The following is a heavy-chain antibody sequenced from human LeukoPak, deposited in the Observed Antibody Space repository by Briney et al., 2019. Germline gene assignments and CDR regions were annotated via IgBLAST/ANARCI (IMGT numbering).Heavy chain of an antibody. D-gene: IGHD6-13*01. CDR3: AKVAPAGTYFDS. Sequence: GGSLRLSCAASGFTVSSNYMSWVRQAPGKGLEWVSVIYDGDITYYADSVEGRFTISRDSSMDTLYLQMNSLRAEDTAVYYCAKVAPAGTYFDSWGQGTLVTVSS. CDR2: IYDGDIT. J-gene: IGHJ4*02. V-gene: IGHV3-66*01. CDR1: GFTVSSNY.